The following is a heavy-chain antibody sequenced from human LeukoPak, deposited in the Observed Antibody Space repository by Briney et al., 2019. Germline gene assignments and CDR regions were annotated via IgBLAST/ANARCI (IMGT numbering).Heavy chain of an antibody. V-gene: IGHV3-23*01. CDR3: AKDPFYYDSSGYYYGYWFDP. CDR2: ISGSGGST. CDR1: GFTFSSYA. D-gene: IGHD3-22*01. J-gene: IGHJ5*02. Sequence: GGSLRLSCAASGFTFSSYAMSWVRQAPGKGLEWVSAISGSGGSTYYADSVKGRFTISRDNSKNTLYLQMNSLRAEDTAVYYCAKDPFYYDSSGYYYGYWFDPWGQGTLVTVSS.